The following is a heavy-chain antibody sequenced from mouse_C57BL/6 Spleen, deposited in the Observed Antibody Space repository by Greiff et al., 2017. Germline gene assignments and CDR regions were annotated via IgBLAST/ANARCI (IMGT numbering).Heavy chain of an antibody. V-gene: IGHV1-72*01. CDR1: GYTFTSYW. Sequence: QVQLQQPGAELVKPGASVKLSCKASGYTFTSYWMHWVKQRPGRGLEWIGRIDPNSGGTKYNEKFKSKATLTVDKPSSTAYMQLSSLTSEDSAVYYCASTETYYSNLYAMDYWGQGTSVTVSS. CDR2: IDPNSGGT. J-gene: IGHJ4*01. CDR3: ASTETYYSNLYAMDY. D-gene: IGHD2-5*01.